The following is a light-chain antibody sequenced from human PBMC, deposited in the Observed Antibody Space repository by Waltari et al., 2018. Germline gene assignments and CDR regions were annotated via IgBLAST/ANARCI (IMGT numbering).Light chain of an antibody. CDR3: QSYDTSLSVV. V-gene: IGLV1-40*01. CDR2: GTS. CDR1: GSNIGAGYD. J-gene: IGLJ2*01. Sequence: QSVLTPPPSVSGAPGQRVTISCTWSGSNIGAGYDLHWFQQLPGKAPKLLIYGTSTRPLGVPDRYFGSQSGTSASLAITGLQAEDEADYYCQSYDTSLSVVFGGGTKLTVL.